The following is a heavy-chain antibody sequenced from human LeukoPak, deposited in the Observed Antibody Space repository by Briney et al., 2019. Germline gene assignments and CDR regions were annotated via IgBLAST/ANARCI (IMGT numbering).Heavy chain of an antibody. CDR2: INPNSGGT. CDR3: AILGYSYGETDWFDP. J-gene: IGHJ5*02. Sequence: ASVKVSCKASGYIFTGYYMHWVRQAPGQGLEWMGWINPNSGGTNYAQKFQGRVTTTRDTSISTAYMELSRLRSDDTAVYYCAILGYSYGETDWFDPWGQGTLVTVSS. V-gene: IGHV1-2*02. CDR1: GYIFTGYY. D-gene: IGHD5-18*01.